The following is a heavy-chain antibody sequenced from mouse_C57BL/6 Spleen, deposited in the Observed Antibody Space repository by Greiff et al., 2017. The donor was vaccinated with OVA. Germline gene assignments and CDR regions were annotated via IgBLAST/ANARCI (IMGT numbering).Heavy chain of an antibody. J-gene: IGHJ2*01. Sequence: EVQLQQSGPELVKPGASVKISCKASGYSFTDYNMNWVKQSNGKSLEWIGVINPNYGTTSYNQKFKGKATLAVDKSSSTASMQLDSLTSEHSSVYYCARSYYPVGEYFDYWGQGTTLTVSS. D-gene: IGHD1-1*01. V-gene: IGHV1-39*01. CDR2: INPNYGTT. CDR3: ARSYYPVGEYFDY. CDR1: GYSFTDYN.